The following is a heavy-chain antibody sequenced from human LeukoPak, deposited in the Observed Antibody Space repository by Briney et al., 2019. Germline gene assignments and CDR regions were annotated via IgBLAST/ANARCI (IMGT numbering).Heavy chain of an antibody. V-gene: IGHV4-34*01. J-gene: IGHJ4*02. CDR1: GGSFSGYY. CDR3: ARGPLETYDFWSGSFDC. CDR2: INHSGST. Sequence: SETLSLTCAVYGGSFSGYYWSWIRQPPGKGLEWIGEINHSGSTNYNPSLKSRVTISVDTSKNQFSLKVSSVTAADTAVYYCARGPLETYDFWSGSFDCWGQGTLVTVSS. D-gene: IGHD3-3*01.